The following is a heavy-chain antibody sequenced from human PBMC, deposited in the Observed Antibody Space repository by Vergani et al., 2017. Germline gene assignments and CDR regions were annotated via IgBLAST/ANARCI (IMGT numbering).Heavy chain of an antibody. D-gene: IGHD6-13*01. CDR1: GFTFNQYG. CDR2: ISYEGTQK. V-gene: IGHV3-30*03. J-gene: IGHJ1*01. Sequence: QVQLVESGGGVVQPGRSLRLSCAASGFTFNQYGMHRVRPAPGKGVEWGAVISYEGTQKYDADSVKGRFTISRDKSKSTLSLQMNSLRTEDTAVYYCATKSCFTPGFQIGYFREWGQGTLVTVSS. CDR3: ATKSCFTPGFQIGYFRE.